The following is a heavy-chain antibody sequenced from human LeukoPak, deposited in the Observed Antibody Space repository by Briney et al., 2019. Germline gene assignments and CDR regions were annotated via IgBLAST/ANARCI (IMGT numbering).Heavy chain of an antibody. CDR2: ISGSGGST. Sequence: GGSLRLSCAASGYTFNSYSMSWVRQAPGKGLEWVSAISGSGGSTYYADSVKGRFTISRDNSKNTLYLQMNSLRAEDTALYYCAKEPASGSCFDYWGQGTLVTVSS. CDR3: AKEPASGSCFDY. D-gene: IGHD3-10*01. V-gene: IGHV3-23*01. J-gene: IGHJ4*02. CDR1: GYTFNSYS.